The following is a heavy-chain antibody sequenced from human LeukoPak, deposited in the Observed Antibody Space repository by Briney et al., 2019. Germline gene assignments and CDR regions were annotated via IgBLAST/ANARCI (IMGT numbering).Heavy chain of an antibody. CDR3: ARALSGSFSFDI. CDR2: ISSSSSYI. Sequence: GGSLRLSCAASGFTFSSYSMNWVRQAPGKELEWVSSISSSSSYIYYADSVKGRFTISRDNAKNSLYLQMNSLRAEDTAVYYCARALSGSFSFDIWGQGTMVTVSS. D-gene: IGHD1-26*01. CDR1: GFTFSSYS. V-gene: IGHV3-21*01. J-gene: IGHJ3*02.